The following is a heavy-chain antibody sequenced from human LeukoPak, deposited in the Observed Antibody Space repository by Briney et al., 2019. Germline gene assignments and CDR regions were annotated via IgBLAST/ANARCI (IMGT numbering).Heavy chain of an antibody. D-gene: IGHD6-19*01. CDR2: INSDGSST. V-gene: IGHV3-74*01. Sequence: GGSLRLSCAASGFTFSSYSMNWVRQAPGKGLVWVSRINSDGSSTSYADSVKGRFTISRDNAKNTLYLQMNSLRAEDTAVYYCARDASSGWLNGLDYWGQGTLVTVSS. CDR1: GFTFSSYS. CDR3: ARDASSGWLNGLDY. J-gene: IGHJ4*02.